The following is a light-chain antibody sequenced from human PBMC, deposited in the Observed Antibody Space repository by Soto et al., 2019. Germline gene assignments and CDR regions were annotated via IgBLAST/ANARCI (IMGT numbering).Light chain of an antibody. CDR2: DVS. CDR3: SSYTSSSTDV. V-gene: IGLV2-14*01. Sequence: QSALTQPAPVSGSPGQSITISCTGTSSDVGFSNYVFWYQQHPGKAPKLIISDVSNRPSGVSNRFSGSKSGNTASLTISGLQAEDEADYYCSSYTSSSTDVFGTGTKVTVL. J-gene: IGLJ1*01. CDR1: SSDVGFSNY.